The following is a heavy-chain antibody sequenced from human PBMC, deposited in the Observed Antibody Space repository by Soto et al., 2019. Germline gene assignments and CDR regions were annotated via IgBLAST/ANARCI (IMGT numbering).Heavy chain of an antibody. V-gene: IGHV3-21*01. CDR2: ISSSSSYI. Sequence: GWSLRLSCAASGFTFSSYSMNWVRQAPGKGLEWVSSISSSSSYIYYADSVKGRFTISRDNAKNSLYLQMNSLRAEDTAVYYCARAMIVVAPPDYWGQGTLVTVSS. CDR1: GFTFSSYS. J-gene: IGHJ4*02. D-gene: IGHD3-22*01. CDR3: ARAMIVVAPPDY.